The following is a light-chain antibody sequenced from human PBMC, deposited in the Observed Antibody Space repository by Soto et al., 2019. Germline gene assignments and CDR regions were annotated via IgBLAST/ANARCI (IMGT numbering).Light chain of an antibody. CDR2: DVS. V-gene: IGLV2-11*01. CDR1: SSDVGGYNY. CDR3: CSYAGSYTYV. J-gene: IGLJ1*01. Sequence: QSVLTQPRSVSGSPGQSVTISCTGTSSDVGGYNYVPWYQQHPGKAPKLMIYDVSKRPSGVPDRFSGSKSGNTASLTISGLQGEDEADYYCCSYAGSYTYVFGTGSKVTVL.